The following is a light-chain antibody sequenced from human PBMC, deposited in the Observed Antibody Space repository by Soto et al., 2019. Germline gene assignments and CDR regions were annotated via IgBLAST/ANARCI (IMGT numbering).Light chain of an antibody. CDR3: QQYNNWPT. V-gene: IGKV3-15*01. Sequence: EIVMTQSPATLSVSPGERATLSCRASQSVNSNLAWYQQKPGQAPRLLIYGASTRATGVPARFSGSGSGTEFTLTISSLQSEDVAVYCCQQYNNWPTFGQGTKVEIK. CDR1: QSVNSN. CDR2: GAS. J-gene: IGKJ1*01.